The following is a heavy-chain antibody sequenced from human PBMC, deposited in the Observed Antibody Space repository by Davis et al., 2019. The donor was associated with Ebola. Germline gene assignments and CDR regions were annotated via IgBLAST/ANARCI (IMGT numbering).Heavy chain of an antibody. J-gene: IGHJ6*02. V-gene: IGHV5-51*01. CDR2: IYPGDSDT. CDR3: ARTKTTVTPNYYYYGLDV. Sequence: ESLKISCKGSGYSFTSYWVAWVRQMPGKGLEWMGIIYPGDSDTRYSPSFQGQVTISADKSISTAYLQWSSLKASDTAMYYCARTKTTVTPNYYYYGLDVWGQGTTVTVSS. CDR1: GYSFTSYW. D-gene: IGHD4-17*01.